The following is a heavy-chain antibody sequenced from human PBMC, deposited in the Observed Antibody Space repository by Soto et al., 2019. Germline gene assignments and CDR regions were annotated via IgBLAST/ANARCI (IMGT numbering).Heavy chain of an antibody. V-gene: IGHV3-53*04. CDR2: IYSGGNT. CDR3: ARERGMGELLY. J-gene: IGHJ4*02. D-gene: IGHD3-16*01. Sequence: GGSLRLSCAASGFSVNTNYMNWVRQAPGKGLEWVSAIYSGGNTYYADSVKGRFTISRHNSENTLYLQMNSLRTEDTAVYFCARERGMGELLYWGEGILITVSS. CDR1: GFSVNTNY.